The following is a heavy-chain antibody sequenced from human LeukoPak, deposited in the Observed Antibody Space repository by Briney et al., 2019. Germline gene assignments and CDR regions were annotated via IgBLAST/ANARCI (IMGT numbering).Heavy chain of an antibody. CDR1: GYSFTSYW. Sequence: GESLKISCKGSGYSFTSYWIGWVRQMPGRGLEWMGIINPGDSETKYSPSFQGQVTISADKSISTAYLQWSSLKASDTALYYCARHSGSGMDVWGQGTTVTVSS. D-gene: IGHD3-22*01. J-gene: IGHJ6*02. CDR2: INPGDSET. V-gene: IGHV5-51*01. CDR3: ARHSGSGMDV.